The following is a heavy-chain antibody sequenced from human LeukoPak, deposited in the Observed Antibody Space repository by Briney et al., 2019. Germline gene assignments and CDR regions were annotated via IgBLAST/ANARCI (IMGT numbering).Heavy chain of an antibody. V-gene: IGHV4-34*01. CDR2: INHCGST. Sequence: PSETLSLICAVYGGSFSGYYWRWIRQPPGKGLEWIGEINHCGSTNYNPSLKSRVTISVDSSKNQFSLKLSSVTAADTAVYYCARVRPSIRYGGRYFDYWGQGTLVTVSS. D-gene: IGHD3-10*01. CDR3: ARVRPSIRYGGRYFDY. J-gene: IGHJ4*02. CDR1: GGSFSGYY.